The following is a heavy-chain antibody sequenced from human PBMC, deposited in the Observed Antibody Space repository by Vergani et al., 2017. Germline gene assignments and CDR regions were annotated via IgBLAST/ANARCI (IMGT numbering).Heavy chain of an antibody. Sequence: QVTLKESVPVLVKPTETLTLTCTVSGFSLSNARMGVSWIRQPPGKALEWLAHIFSKDEQSSCTSLKRRLTISKDTDKSQGVLTMTNMDPVDTATYYCARIPHDYGEYVTACYYGTDVWGQGTTVTVSS. CDR1: GFSLSNARMG. D-gene: IGHD4-17*01. CDR2: IFSKDEQ. J-gene: IGHJ6*02. V-gene: IGHV2-26*01. CDR3: ARIPHDYGEYVTACYYGTDV.